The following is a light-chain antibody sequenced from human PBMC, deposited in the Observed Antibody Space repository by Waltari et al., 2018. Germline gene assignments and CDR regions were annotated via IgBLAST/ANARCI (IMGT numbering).Light chain of an antibody. CDR3: SSFTNSNTWV. V-gene: IGLV2-18*02. CDR1: SSDVGSFNR. J-gene: IGLJ3*02. CDR2: EVT. Sequence: QSALTQPPSVSGSPGQSVTISCTGTSSDVGSFNRVSWYHQPPGTAPKLIIYEVTYRPSGVPDRFSGSRSGNTASLTISGLQAEDEADYYCSSFTNSNTWVFGGGTKLTVL.